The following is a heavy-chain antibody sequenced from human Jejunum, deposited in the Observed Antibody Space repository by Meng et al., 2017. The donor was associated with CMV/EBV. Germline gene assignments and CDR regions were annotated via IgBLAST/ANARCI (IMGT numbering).Heavy chain of an antibody. V-gene: IGHV3-23*01. D-gene: IGHD5-12*01. CDR2: IGADGSYT. CDR1: GFTFSSYG. J-gene: IGHJ4*02. Sequence: EVQLLESGGGLVQPGGSLILSCVASGFTFSSYGMNWVRQAPGKGLECVAVIGADGSYTNYADSVKGRFTISKDNSKNTLYLQMNSLRAEDTAVYYCVPPFKSGYDTVDSWGQGTLFTVSS. CDR3: VPPFKSGYDTVDS.